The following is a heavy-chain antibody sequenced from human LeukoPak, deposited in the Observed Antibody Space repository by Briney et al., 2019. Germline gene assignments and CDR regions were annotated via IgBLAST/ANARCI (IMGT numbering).Heavy chain of an antibody. CDR3: ARGVTYYDFSGFDP. CDR1: GFTFSSYG. CDR2: IWYVGSNK. J-gene: IGHJ5*02. V-gene: IGHV3-33*01. D-gene: IGHD3-3*01. Sequence: GGSLRLSCAASGFTFSSYGMHWVRQAPGKGLEWVAVIWYVGSNKYYADSVKGRFTISRDNSKNTLYLQMNSLRAEDTAVYYCARGVTYYDFSGFDPWGQGTLVTVSS.